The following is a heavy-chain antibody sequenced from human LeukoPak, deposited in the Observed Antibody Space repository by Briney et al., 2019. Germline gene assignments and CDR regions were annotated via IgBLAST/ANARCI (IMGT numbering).Heavy chain of an antibody. CDR2: IYPGDSDT. J-gene: IGHJ4*02. CDR1: GYSFTNYW. Sequence: GESLKISCQGSGYSFTNYWIGWVRQMPGKGLEWMGIIYPGDSDTRYSPSFQGQVTISADKSISTAYLQWSSLKASDTAMYYCARRVRYHNEGVFDYWGQGTLVTVSS. V-gene: IGHV5-51*01. D-gene: IGHD3-9*01. CDR3: ARRVRYHNEGVFDY.